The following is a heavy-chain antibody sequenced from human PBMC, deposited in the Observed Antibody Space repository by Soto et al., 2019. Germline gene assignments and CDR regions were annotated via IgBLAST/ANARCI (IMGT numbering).Heavy chain of an antibody. V-gene: IGHV4-59*01. D-gene: IGHD5-18*01. Sequence: SESLSLACTVSGGSISSYYWSWIRQPPGKGLEWIGYIYYSGSTNYNPSLKSRVTISVDTSKNQFSLKLSSVTAADTAVYYCARAPGYSYASFDYWGKGTLVTVSS. J-gene: IGHJ4*02. CDR2: IYYSGST. CDR1: GGSISSYY. CDR3: ARAPGYSYASFDY.